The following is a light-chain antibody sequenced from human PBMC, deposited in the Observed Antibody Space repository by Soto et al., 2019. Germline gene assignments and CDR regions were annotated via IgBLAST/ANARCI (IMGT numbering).Light chain of an antibody. CDR2: EVN. CDR3: SSYAGRTNV. Sequence: QSVLTQPPSASGSPGQSVAISCTGTSSDVGGYNYVSWYQQHPGKAPKLMIYEVNKRPSGVPDRFSGSKSGNTASLTVSGLQAEDEADYYCSSYAGRTNVFGIGTKVTV. V-gene: IGLV2-8*01. CDR1: SSDVGGYNY. J-gene: IGLJ1*01.